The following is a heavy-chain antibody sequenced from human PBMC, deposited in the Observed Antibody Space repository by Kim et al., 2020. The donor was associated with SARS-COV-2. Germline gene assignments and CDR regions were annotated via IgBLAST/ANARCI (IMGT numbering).Heavy chain of an antibody. CDR1: GGSISSGGSS. Sequence: SETLSLTCTVSGGSISSGGSSWSWIRQHSGKDLEWIGSMYYSGSTFYNPSLKSRVTISVDTSENQFSLKLSSVTAADTAVYYCARYCTGGGCFSRSFDIWGQGTMVTASS. J-gene: IGHJ3*02. CDR2: MYYSGST. D-gene: IGHD2-8*02. V-gene: IGHV4-31*03. CDR3: ARYCTGGGCFSRSFDI.